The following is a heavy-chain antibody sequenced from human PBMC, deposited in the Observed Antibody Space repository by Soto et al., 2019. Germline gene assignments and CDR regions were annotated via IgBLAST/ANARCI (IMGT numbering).Heavy chain of an antibody. CDR2: ISSSSSYI. V-gene: IGHV3-21*01. CDR3: ATRVAHSDFSRRYDADL. J-gene: IGHJ6*02. Sequence: GGSXSLSCSSCGLTLSSYSMKWVRQAPGKGLEWVSSISSSSSYIYYADSVKCRFTISRDNAKNSLYLQMHSLRDDDTPVYYCATRVAHSDFSRRYDADLWGQGPTVTVSS. CDR1: GLTLSSYS. D-gene: IGHD3-3*01.